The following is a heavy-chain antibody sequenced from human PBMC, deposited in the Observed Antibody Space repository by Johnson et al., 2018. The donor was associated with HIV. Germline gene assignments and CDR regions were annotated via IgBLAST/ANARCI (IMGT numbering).Heavy chain of an antibody. Sequence: QMQLVESGGGVVQPGRSLRLSCAASGFTFSSYAMHWVRQAPGKGLEWVAVISYDGSNEYYADSVKGRFTISRDNSKNTLYLQMNSLRAEDTAVYYCAKHPDAFDIWGQGTMVTVSS. CDR1: GFTFSSYA. CDR3: AKHPDAFDI. V-gene: IGHV3-30*18. CDR2: ISYDGSNE. J-gene: IGHJ3*02.